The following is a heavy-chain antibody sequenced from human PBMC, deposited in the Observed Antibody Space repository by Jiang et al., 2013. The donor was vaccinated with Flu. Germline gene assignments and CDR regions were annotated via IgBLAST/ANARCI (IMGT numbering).Heavy chain of an antibody. CDR3: AREPHEGYFDY. CDR2: INSNGDST. CDR1: GFTYRNYA. Sequence: VQLLESGGGLVQPGGSLRLSCAASGFTYRNYAMHWVRQAPGKGLECVSAINSNGDSTYYANSVKGRFTISRDYSKNMLYLQMGSLRAEDMAVYYCAREPHEGYFDYWAREPWSPSPQ. J-gene: IGHJ4*02. V-gene: IGHV3-64*01.